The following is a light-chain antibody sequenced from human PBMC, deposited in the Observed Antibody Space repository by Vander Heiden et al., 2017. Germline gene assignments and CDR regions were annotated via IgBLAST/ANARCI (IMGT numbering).Light chain of an antibody. J-gene: IGLJ3*02. V-gene: IGLV1-47*02. CDR1: SSNLGNNY. Sequence: SVLPQPPSASGTPGPRVTISCSGSSSNLGNNYVHWYQQLPGTAPKLLIYNNSHRPSGVPDRFSGSKSGTSASLAISGLRSEDEADYFCATWDDSLSGSWVFGGGTKLTVL. CDR3: ATWDDSLSGSWV. CDR2: NNS.